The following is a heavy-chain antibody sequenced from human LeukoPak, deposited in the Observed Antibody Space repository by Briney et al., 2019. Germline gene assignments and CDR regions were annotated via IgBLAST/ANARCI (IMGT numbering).Heavy chain of an antibody. V-gene: IGHV4-59*11. CDR2: IYYSGST. J-gene: IGHJ5*02. CDR1: GGSISSHY. D-gene: IGHD3-3*01. Sequence: SETLSLTCTVSGGSISSHYWSWIRQPPGKGLEWIGHIYYSGSTNYNPSLKSRVTISVDTSKNQFSLKLSSVTAADTAVYYCARKSIFGFDPWGQGTLVTVSS. CDR3: ARKSIFGFDP.